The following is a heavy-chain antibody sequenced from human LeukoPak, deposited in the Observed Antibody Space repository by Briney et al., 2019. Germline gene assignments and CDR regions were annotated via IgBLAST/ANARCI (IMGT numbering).Heavy chain of an antibody. Sequence: ASVKVSCKASGGTFSSYAISWVRQAPGQGLERMGGIIPIFGTANYAQKFQGRVTITTDESTSTAYMELSSLRSEDTAVYYCAQLWPRGYNWFDPWGQGTLVTVSS. CDR2: IIPIFGTA. CDR3: AQLWPRGYNWFDP. D-gene: IGHD5-18*01. J-gene: IGHJ5*02. V-gene: IGHV1-69*05. CDR1: GGTFSSYA.